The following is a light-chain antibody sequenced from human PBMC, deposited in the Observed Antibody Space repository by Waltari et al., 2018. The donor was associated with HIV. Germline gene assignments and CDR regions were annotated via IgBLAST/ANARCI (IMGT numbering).Light chain of an antibody. J-gene: IGLJ2*01. CDR1: SSDTGTYNL. CDR3: CAYAGGLE. V-gene: IGLV2-23*01. CDR2: EDN. Sequence: QSALTQPASVSGSPGQSITISCTGTSSDTGTYNLVSWYQLYPGKAPKLIIYEDNKRPSGVSNRFSGSKSADTASLTISGLQAEDEADYYCCAYAGGLEFGGGTKLTVL.